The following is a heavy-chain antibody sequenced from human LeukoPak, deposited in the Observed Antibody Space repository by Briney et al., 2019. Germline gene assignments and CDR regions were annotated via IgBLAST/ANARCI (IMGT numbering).Heavy chain of an antibody. CDR1: GFTFSGYA. CDR2: ISYGGSNK. D-gene: IGHD5-18*01. Sequence: GGSLRLSCAASGFTFSGYAMHWVRQAPGKGLEWVAVISYGGSNKYSVKGRFTISRDNSKNTLYLQMNSLRAEDTAVYYCARAAAIGPPDAFDIWGQGTMVTVSS. CDR3: ARAAAIGPPDAFDI. J-gene: IGHJ3*02. V-gene: IGHV3-30*04.